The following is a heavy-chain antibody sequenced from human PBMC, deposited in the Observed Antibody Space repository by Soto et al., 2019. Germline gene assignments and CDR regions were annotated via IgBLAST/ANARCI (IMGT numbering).Heavy chain of an antibody. Sequence: ASGKVSGKASGYTFTSYCISWVRQAPGQGLEWMGWISAYNGNTNYAQKLQGRVTMTTDTSTSTAYMELRSLRSDDTAVYYCARDDYDILTGGRYYFDYWGQGTLVTVSS. CDR1: GYTFTSYC. D-gene: IGHD3-9*01. CDR2: ISAYNGNT. CDR3: ARDDYDILTGGRYYFDY. J-gene: IGHJ4*02. V-gene: IGHV1-18*01.